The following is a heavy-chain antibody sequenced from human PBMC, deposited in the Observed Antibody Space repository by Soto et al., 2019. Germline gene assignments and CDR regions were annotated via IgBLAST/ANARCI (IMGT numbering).Heavy chain of an antibody. CDR3: AREGEMPYYHYGLDV. CDR1: GYTFTTYG. V-gene: IGHV1-18*01. D-gene: IGHD3-16*01. J-gene: IGHJ6*02. CDR2: ISGYNGHT. Sequence: QVQLVQSGAEVRKPGASVKVSCKASGYTFTTYGISWVRQAPGQGLEWMGWISGYNGHTKYAQKFQGRVTMTTDTSQXTVDMDGRSLRSEDTAVYYCAREGEMPYYHYGLDVWGQGTTVTVSS.